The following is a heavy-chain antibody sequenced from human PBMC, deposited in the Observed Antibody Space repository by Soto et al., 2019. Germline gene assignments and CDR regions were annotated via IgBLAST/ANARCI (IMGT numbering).Heavy chain of an antibody. D-gene: IGHD3-3*01. CDR1: GDSVSSNSAA. J-gene: IGHJ6*02. CDR2: TYYRSKWYN. V-gene: IGHV6-1*01. Sequence: PSQTLSLTCAISGDSVSSNSAAWNWIRQSPSRGLEWLGRTYYRSKWYNDYAVSVKSRITINPDTSKNQFSLQLNSVTPEDTAVYYCARVMGIFGVVGYYYYGMDVCGQGTTVTVSS. CDR3: ARVMGIFGVVGYYYYGMDV.